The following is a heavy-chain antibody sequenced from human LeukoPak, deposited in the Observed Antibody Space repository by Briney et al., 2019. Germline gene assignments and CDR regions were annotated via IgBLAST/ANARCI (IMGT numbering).Heavy chain of an antibody. CDR3: ARNYDILTGYYNSVFVGAFDI. CDR1: GGSFSGYY. V-gene: IGHV3-7*04. D-gene: IGHD3-9*01. CDR2: IKQDGSEK. J-gene: IGHJ3*02. Sequence: PSETLSLTCAVYGGSFSGYYWSWVRQAPGKGLEWVANIKQDGSEKYYVDSVKGRFTISRDNAKNSLYLQMNSLRAEDTAVYYCARNYDILTGYYNSVFVGAFDIWGQGTMVTVSS.